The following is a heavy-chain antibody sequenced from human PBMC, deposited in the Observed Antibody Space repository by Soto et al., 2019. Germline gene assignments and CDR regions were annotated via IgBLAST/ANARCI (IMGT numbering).Heavy chain of an antibody. CDR1: GYSFTSYG. V-gene: IGHV1-3*04. CDR2: INIGNGNT. D-gene: IGHD3-22*01. Sequence: ASLKVSCKAAGYSFTSYGTHWVRQAPGQRLEWMGWINIGNGNTKYSQNFQGRVTITRDTSATTAYMDLTSLTSEDTAVYYCARDDYYDSSGYYYADYWGQG. J-gene: IGHJ4*02. CDR3: ARDDYYDSSGYYYADY.